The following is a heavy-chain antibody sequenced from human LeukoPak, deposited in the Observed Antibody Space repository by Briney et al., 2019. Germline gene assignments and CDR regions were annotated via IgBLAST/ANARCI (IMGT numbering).Heavy chain of an antibody. CDR2: IFYSGRT. CDR1: GGSISGSNYH. CDR3: ARHVMAMRTWFDP. V-gene: IGHV4-39*01. J-gene: IGHJ5*02. Sequence: SETLSLTCTVSGGSISGSNYHWGWIRQPPGKGLEWIGSIFYSGRTSYNPSLQSRVTISVDTSKNQFSLKVTSVTAADTAVYYCARHVMAMRTWFDPWGQGTLVTVSS. D-gene: IGHD2-21*01.